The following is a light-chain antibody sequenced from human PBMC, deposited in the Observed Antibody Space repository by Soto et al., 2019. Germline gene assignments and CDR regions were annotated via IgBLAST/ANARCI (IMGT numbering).Light chain of an antibody. V-gene: IGLV2-14*01. CDR1: SSDVGGYKY. CDR3: SSYTSSATLV. Sequence: QSVLTQPASVSGSPGQSITISCTGTSSDVGGYKYVSWYQQHPGKAPKLIIHEVSSRPSGVSSRFSGSKSGNTASLTISGLQAEDEADSYCSSYTSSATLVFGVGTKVTVL. J-gene: IGLJ2*01. CDR2: EVS.